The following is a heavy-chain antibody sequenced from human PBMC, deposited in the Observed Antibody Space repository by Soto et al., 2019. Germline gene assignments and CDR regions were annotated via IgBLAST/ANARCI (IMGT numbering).Heavy chain of an antibody. CDR2: ISSSGSTI. J-gene: IGHJ4*02. Sequence: PGGSLRLSCAASGFTFSSYEMNWVRQAPGKGLEWVSYISSSGSTIHYADSVKGRFTISRDNAKNSLYLQMNSLRAEDTAVYYCARSSSVAALFDYWGQGTLVTVSS. D-gene: IGHD6-13*01. CDR1: GFTFSSYE. CDR3: ARSSSVAALFDY. V-gene: IGHV3-48*03.